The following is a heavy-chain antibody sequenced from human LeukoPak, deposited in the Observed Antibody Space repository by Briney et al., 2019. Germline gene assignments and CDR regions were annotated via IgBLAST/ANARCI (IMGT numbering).Heavy chain of an antibody. CDR1: GVSISSYY. J-gene: IGHJ4*02. CDR2: IYYSGST. D-gene: IGHD3-3*01. V-gene: IGHV4-59*01. Sequence: ASETLSLTCTVSGVSISSYYWSWIRQPPGKGLEWIGYIYYSGSTNYNPSLKSRVTISVDTSKNQFSLKLSSVTAADTAVYYCARGPTYYDFWSGYGYLDYWGQGTLVTVSS. CDR3: ARGPTYYDFWSGYGYLDY.